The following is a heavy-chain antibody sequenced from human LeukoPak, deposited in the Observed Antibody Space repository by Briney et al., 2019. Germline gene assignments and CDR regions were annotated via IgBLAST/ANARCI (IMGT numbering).Heavy chain of an antibody. CDR3: ARDPDSSYEWGPFDP. V-gene: IGHV6-1*01. CDR2: TYYRSKWNS. J-gene: IGHJ5*02. D-gene: IGHD1-26*01. Sequence: QTLSLTCAISGDSFSSNSASWNWIRQSPSRGLEWLVRTYYRSKWNSDYAVSVKSRITINPDTSKNQFSLHLNSVTPEDTAVYYCARDPDSSYEWGPFDPWGQGTLVTVSS. CDR1: GDSFSSNSAS.